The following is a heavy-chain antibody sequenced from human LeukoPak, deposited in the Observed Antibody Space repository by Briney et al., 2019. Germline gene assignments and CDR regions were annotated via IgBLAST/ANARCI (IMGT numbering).Heavy chain of an antibody. CDR2: IYSSGST. Sequence: SETLSLTCTVSGGSISGTNYHWGWIRQPPGKGLEWIGSIYSSGSTYYNPSLNSRVTISVDTSKHQFSLRLNSVTAADTAMYYCVRHFPETARDEPPFDHWGQGILVTVSS. CDR3: VRHFPETARDEPPFDH. V-gene: IGHV4-39*01. J-gene: IGHJ4*02. CDR1: GGSISGTNYH. D-gene: IGHD5-24*01.